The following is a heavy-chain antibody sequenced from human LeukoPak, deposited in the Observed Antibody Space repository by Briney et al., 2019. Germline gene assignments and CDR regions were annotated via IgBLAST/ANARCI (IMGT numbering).Heavy chain of an antibody. CDR2: THYSGAT. J-gene: IGHJ3*02. CDR1: GGSISSYY. D-gene: IGHD2-21*02. Sequence: SETLSLTCTVSGGSISSYYWSWLRQPPGKGLEYIGYTHYSGATNYNPSLTSRVTISLDTSGNQFSLKLSSVTAADTAVYYCASGYGGGACQLGGVDMWGQGTMVTVSS. V-gene: IGHV4-59*01. CDR3: ASGYGGGACQLGGVDM.